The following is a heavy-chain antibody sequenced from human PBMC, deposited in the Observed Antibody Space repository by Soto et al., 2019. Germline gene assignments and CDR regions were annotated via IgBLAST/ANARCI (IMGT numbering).Heavy chain of an antibody. J-gene: IGHJ5*02. CDR1: GGSISSSNW. Sequence: QVQLQESGPGLVKPSGTLSLTCAVSGGSISSSNWWSWVRQPPGKGLEWIGEIYHSGSTNYNPSLRSRVTISVDKSRIQFSLKLSSVTAADTAVYYCARDSVSRVGVGFDPWGQGTLVTVSS. CDR3: ARDSVSRVGVGFDP. D-gene: IGHD3-16*01. V-gene: IGHV4-4*02. CDR2: IYHSGST.